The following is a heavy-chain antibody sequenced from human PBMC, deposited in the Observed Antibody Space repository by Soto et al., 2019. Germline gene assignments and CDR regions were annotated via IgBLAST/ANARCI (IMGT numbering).Heavy chain of an antibody. D-gene: IGHD6-19*01. CDR2: ISSSSNTI. V-gene: IGHV3-48*01. Sequence: PGGSLRLSCAASGFSFSTYTMNWVRQAPGRGLEWVSYISSSSNTIYYADSVKGRFTISRDNAKNSLYLQMNSLRAEDTAVYYCARDSLYSSGSFDYWGQGTLVTVSS. J-gene: IGHJ4*02. CDR1: GFSFSTYT. CDR3: ARDSLYSSGSFDY.